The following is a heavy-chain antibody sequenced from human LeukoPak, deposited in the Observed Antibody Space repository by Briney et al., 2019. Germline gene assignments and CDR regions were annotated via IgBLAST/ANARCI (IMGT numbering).Heavy chain of an antibody. CDR3: ARVPGGCYGHKFPGSAGMKYYYYYYMDV. CDR2: INLRGST. D-gene: IGHD5-24*01. Sequence: PSETLSLTCAAYGGSFNDYYWNWIRQPPGKGLEWIGEINLRGSTTYNPSLKSRVTISLDESKNQFSLKLSSVTAADTAVYYCARVPGGCYGHKFPGSAGMKYYYYYYMDVWGKGTTVTVSS. CDR1: GGSFNDYY. V-gene: IGHV4-34*01. J-gene: IGHJ6*03.